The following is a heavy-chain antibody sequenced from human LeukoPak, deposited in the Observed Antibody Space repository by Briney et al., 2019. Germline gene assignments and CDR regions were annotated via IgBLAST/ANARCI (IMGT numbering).Heavy chain of an antibody. J-gene: IGHJ2*01. CDR3: ARGGNHGDYWYFDL. CDR1: GFTFTDSW. CDR2: IKQDGSEK. D-gene: IGHD4-17*01. V-gene: IGHV3-7*01. Sequence: GGSLRLSCAVSGFTFTDSWMTWVRQAPGKGLEWVANIKQDGSEKYYVDSVKGRFTISRDNAETSLHLQMNSLRAEDTAVYYCARGGNHGDYWYFDLWGRGTLVTVSS.